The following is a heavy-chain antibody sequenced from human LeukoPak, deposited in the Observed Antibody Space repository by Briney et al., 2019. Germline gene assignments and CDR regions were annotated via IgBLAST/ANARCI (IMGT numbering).Heavy chain of an antibody. CDR2: IYSGGST. CDR3: ARHMVRGATSYYYYYMDV. D-gene: IGHD3-10*01. Sequence: GGSLRLSCTVSGFTVSSDSMSWVRQAPGKGLKWVSFIYSGGSTHYSDSVKGRFTISRDNSKNTLYLQMNSLRAEDTALYYCARHMVRGATSYYYYYMDVWGKGTTVTVSS. V-gene: IGHV3-53*01. CDR1: GFTVSSDS. J-gene: IGHJ6*03.